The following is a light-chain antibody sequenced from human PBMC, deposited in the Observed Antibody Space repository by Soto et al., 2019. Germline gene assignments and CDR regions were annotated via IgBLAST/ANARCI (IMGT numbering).Light chain of an antibody. Sequence: IVLTPSPGTLSLSPRERAPLSCMASQSVSNNYLAWYQQNPGHAPRLLIYGASNRATGIPDRFSGSGSGTDFTLTISRLEPEDFAVYYCQQYGSSGTVGQGAKVDI. J-gene: IGKJ1*01. V-gene: IGKV3-20*01. CDR1: QSVSNNY. CDR3: QQYGSSGT. CDR2: GAS.